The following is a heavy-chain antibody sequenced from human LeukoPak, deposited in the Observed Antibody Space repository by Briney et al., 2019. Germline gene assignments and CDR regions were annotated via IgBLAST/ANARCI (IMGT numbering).Heavy chain of an antibody. Sequence: SVKVSCKASGGTFSCYAISWVRQAPGQGLEWMGGIIPIFGTANYAQKFQGRVTITADESTSTAYMELSSLRSEDTAVYYCARENSVAVWYFDYWGQGTLVTVSS. D-gene: IGHD6-19*01. J-gene: IGHJ4*02. CDR3: ARENSVAVWYFDY. CDR1: GGTFSCYA. CDR2: IIPIFGTA. V-gene: IGHV1-69*13.